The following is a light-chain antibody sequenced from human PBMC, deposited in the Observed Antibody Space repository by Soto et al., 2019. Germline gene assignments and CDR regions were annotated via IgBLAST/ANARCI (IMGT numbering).Light chain of an antibody. CDR2: GAS. CDR1: QSIKNY. CDR3: QQSYRTPHT. J-gene: IGKJ2*01. Sequence: DIQMTQSPSSLSAAIGDRVTITCRASQSIKNYLNWYQHKPGAAPKLLIFGASNLESGVPSRFSGSGSGTEFTLSISSLQPEDFATYYCQQSYRTPHTFGQGTKLETK. V-gene: IGKV1-39*01.